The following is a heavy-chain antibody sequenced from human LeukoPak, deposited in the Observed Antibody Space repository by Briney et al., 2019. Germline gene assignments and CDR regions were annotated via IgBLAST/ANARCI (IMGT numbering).Heavy chain of an antibody. V-gene: IGHV4-34*01. J-gene: IGHJ4*02. CDR1: GGSFSGYY. CDR2: INHSGST. Sequence: SETLSLTCAVYGGSFSGYYWSWIRQPPGKGLEWIGEINHSGSTNYNPSLKSRVTISVDTSKNQFSLKLSSVTAADTAVYYCARLERYFDWFLDYWGQGTLVTVSS. D-gene: IGHD3-9*01. CDR3: ARLERYFDWFLDY.